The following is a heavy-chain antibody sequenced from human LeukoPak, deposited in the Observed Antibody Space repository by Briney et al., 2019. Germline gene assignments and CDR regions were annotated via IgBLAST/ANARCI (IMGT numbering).Heavy chain of an antibody. D-gene: IGHD2-2*01. Sequence: SETLSLTCAVSGGSISSGGYSWSWIRQPPGKGLEWIGYIYHSGSTYYNPSLKSRVTISVDRSKNQFSLKLSSVTAADTAVYYCARGPPDCSSTSCYAPGHHGMDVWGQGTTVTVSS. CDR3: ARGPPDCSSTSCYAPGHHGMDV. CDR1: GGSISSGGYS. CDR2: IYHSGST. V-gene: IGHV4-30-2*01. J-gene: IGHJ6*02.